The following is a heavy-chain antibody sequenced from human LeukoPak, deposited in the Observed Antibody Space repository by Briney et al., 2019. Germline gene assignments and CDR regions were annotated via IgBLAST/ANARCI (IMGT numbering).Heavy chain of an antibody. D-gene: IGHD3-22*01. CDR1: GGTFSSYA. J-gene: IGHJ5*02. V-gene: IGHV1-69*05. CDR2: IIPIFGTA. CDR3: ARVSDYYDSSGYGFDP. Sequence: SVKVACKASGGTFSSYAISWVRQAPGQGLEWMGRIIPIFGTANYAQKFQGRVTITTDESTSTAYMELSSLRSEDTAVYYCARVSDYYDSSGYGFDPWGQGTLVTVSS.